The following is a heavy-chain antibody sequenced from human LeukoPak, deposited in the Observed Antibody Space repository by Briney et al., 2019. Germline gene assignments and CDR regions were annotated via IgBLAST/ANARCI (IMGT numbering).Heavy chain of an antibody. V-gene: IGHV4-34*01. CDR3: ARGRRGLRYFDWLAGSYFDY. CDR1: GGSFSGYY. J-gene: IGHJ4*02. CDR2: INHSGST. Sequence: PSETLSLTCAVYGGSFSGYYWSWIRQPPGKGLEWIGEINHSGSTNYNPSLKSRVTISVDTSKNQFSLKLSSVTAADTAVYYCARGRRGLRYFDWLAGSYFDYWGQGTLVTVSS. D-gene: IGHD3-9*01.